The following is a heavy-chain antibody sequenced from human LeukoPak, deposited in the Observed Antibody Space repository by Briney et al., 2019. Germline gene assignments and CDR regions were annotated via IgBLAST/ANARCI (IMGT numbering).Heavy chain of an antibody. J-gene: IGHJ4*02. CDR3: ARGVFTVTTTYYFDY. CDR1: GESFSGYY. D-gene: IGHD4-17*01. Sequence: SETLSLTCAVYGESFSGYYWSWIRQPPGKGLEGIGEINHSGSTNYNPSLKSRVTISVDTSKNQLSLQLSSVTAADTAVYYCARGVFTVTTTYYFDYWGQGTLVTVSS. CDR2: INHSGST. V-gene: IGHV4-34*01.